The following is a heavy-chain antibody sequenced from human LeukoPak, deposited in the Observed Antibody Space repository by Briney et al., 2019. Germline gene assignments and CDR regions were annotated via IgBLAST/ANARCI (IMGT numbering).Heavy chain of an antibody. J-gene: IGHJ4*02. CDR2: ISYDGSNK. CDR3: ATKRMEWPHQ. CDR1: GFTFCSYG. V-gene: IGHV3-30*03. Sequence: PGRSLRLSCAASGFTFCSYGMHWVRQAPGKGLEWVAVISYDGSNKYYADSVKGRFTISRDNSKNTLYLQMNSLRAEDTAVYYCATKRMEWPHQWGQGTLVTVSS. D-gene: IGHD5-24*01.